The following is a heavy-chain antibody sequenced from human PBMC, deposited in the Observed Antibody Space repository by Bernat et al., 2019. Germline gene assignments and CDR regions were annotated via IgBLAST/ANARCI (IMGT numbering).Heavy chain of an antibody. CDR2: IDPSDSYT. CDR3: ARLVGGYGPLPFYYMDV. CDR1: GYSFTSYW. J-gene: IGHJ6*03. Sequence: EVQLVQSGAEVKKPGESLRISCKGSGYSFTSYWISWVRQMPGKGLEWMGRIDPSDSYTNYSPSFQGHVTISADKSISTAYLQWSSLKASDTAMYYCARLVGGYGPLPFYYMDVWGKGTTVTVSS. D-gene: IGHD5-12*01. V-gene: IGHV5-10-1*03.